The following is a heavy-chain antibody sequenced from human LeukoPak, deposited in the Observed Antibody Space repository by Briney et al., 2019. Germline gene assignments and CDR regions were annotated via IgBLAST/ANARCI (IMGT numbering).Heavy chain of an antibody. Sequence: SETLSLTCAVYGGSFSGYYWSWIRQPPGKGMEWIGEINHSGSTNYNPSLKSRVTISVDTSKNQFSLKLSSVTAADTAVYYCARGPTPYGMDVWGKGTTVTVSS. D-gene: IGHD2-15*01. V-gene: IGHV4-34*01. CDR1: GGSFSGYY. CDR2: INHSGST. CDR3: ARGPTPYGMDV. J-gene: IGHJ6*04.